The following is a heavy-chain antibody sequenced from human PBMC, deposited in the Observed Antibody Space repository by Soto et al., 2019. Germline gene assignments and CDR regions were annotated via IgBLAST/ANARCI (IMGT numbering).Heavy chain of an antibody. D-gene: IGHD6-6*01. Sequence: PVGSLRISLEASGFTFSSYSMSWVGQAPWNWLELVSYISSSSSTIYYAGSVKGRFTISRDNAKNSLYLQMNSLRDEDTAVYYCASGSSSSGYYYYYGMDVWGQGTTVTVSS. CDR3: ASGSSSSGYYYYYGMDV. J-gene: IGHJ6*02. CDR2: ISSSSSTI. CDR1: GFTFSSYS. V-gene: IGHV3-48*02.